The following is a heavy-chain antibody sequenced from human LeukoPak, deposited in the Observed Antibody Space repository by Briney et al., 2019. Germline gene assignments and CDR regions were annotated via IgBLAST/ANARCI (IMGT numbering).Heavy chain of an antibody. Sequence: GGSLRLSCAASGFTFSSYAMHWVRQAPGKGLEYVSAISSNGGSTYYANSVKGRFTISRDNSKNTLYLQMNSLRAEDTAVYYCAKGRLLRRQDYWGQGTLVTVSS. CDR3: AKGRLLRRQDY. CDR1: GFTFSSYA. J-gene: IGHJ4*02. V-gene: IGHV3-64*01. CDR2: ISSNGGST. D-gene: IGHD2-2*01.